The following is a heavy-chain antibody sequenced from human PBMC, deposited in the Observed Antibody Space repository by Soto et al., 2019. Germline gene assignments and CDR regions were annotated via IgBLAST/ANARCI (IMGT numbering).Heavy chain of an antibody. CDR1: VGSMRRGGYD. CDR2: INYSGST. V-gene: IGHV4-31*03. J-gene: IGHJ4*02. D-gene: IGHD5-12*01. Sequence: SQTLSLTCSLSVGSMRRGGYDWSWIRQHPGKGLECIGYINYSGSTYYNPSLKSRVTISVDMSRNQFSLKLSSVTAADTAVYYCPRVTSGYDSRARKDSWRQGTLVTASS. CDR3: PRVTSGYDSRARKDS.